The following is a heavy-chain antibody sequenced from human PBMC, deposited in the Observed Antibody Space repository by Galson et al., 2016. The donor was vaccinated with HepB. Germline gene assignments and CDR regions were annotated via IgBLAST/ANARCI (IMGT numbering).Heavy chain of an antibody. V-gene: IGHV1-69*13. D-gene: IGHD2-21*02. CDR1: GDSFNNFA. CDR2: IIPNFGSV. CDR3: ARGGSGIVVVTATRGAFDV. J-gene: IGHJ3*01. Sequence: SVKVSCKASGDSFNNFAISWVRQAPGQGLEWMGEIIPNFGSVKYAQNFQGRVTITADESTSTAHMEISSLRSEDTAEYYCARGGSGIVVVTATRGAFDVWGQGTMVTVSS.